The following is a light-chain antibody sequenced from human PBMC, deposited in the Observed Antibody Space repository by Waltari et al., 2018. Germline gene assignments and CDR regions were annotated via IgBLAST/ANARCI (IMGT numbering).Light chain of an antibody. V-gene: IGKV3-11*01. CDR3: QLRTHWPMYT. CDR2: NAS. J-gene: IGKJ2*01. CDR1: QSVSSH. Sequence: EIVLTQSPAILSLSPGERATLSCRASQSVSSHLAWYQQKPGQAPRLLIFNASNRATGIAARFSGSGSGTDFTLTISSLEPEDFAVYYCQLRTHWPMYTFGQGTKLEIK.